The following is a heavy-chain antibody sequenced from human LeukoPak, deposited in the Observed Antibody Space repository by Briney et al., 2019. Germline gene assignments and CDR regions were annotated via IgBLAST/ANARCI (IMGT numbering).Heavy chain of an antibody. Sequence: GGSLRLSCTASGFTFGDYAITWFRQAPGKGLESIGFIRTKPYGGTTEYAASVKGRFTISRDDSKSIAYLQMNSLKTEDTAVYYCARDPYGDYARYFDYWGQGTLVTVSS. CDR1: GFTFGDYA. CDR3: ARDPYGDYARYFDY. CDR2: IRTKPYGGTT. D-gene: IGHD4-17*01. V-gene: IGHV3-49*03. J-gene: IGHJ4*02.